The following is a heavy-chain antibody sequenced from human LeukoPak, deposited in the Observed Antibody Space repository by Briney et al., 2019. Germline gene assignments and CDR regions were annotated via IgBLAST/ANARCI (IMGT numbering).Heavy chain of an antibody. V-gene: IGHV3-21*01. D-gene: IGHD6-19*01. J-gene: IGHJ4*02. Sequence: GGSLRLSCAASGFTFSSYSMNWVRQAPGKGLEWVSSISSSSYIYYADSVKGRFTISRDNAKNSLYLQMNSLRAEDTAVYYCASLGRYSSGWCDYWGQGTLVTVSS. CDR2: ISSSSYI. CDR3: ASLGRYSSGWCDY. CDR1: GFTFSSYS.